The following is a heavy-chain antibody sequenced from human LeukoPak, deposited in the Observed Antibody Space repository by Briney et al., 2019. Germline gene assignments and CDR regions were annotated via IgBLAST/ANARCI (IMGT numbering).Heavy chain of an antibody. J-gene: IGHJ3*02. V-gene: IGHV1-2*02. CDR2: INPNSGGT. CDR3: ARAPDGYSYGYDVFDI. Sequence: ASVKVSCKASGYTFTGYYMHWVRQAPGQGLEWMGWINPNSGGTNYAQKFQGRVTMTRDTSISTAYMELSRLRSDDTAVYYCARAPDGYSYGYDVFDIWGQGTMVTVSS. CDR1: GYTFTGYY. D-gene: IGHD5-18*01.